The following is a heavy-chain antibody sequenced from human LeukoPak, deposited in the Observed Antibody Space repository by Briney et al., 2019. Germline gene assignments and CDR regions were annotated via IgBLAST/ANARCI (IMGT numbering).Heavy chain of an antibody. CDR3: ARDLEDFDSPANDY. CDR1: GDSISGYY. V-gene: IGHV4-4*07. CDR2: IYAPGSS. J-gene: IGHJ4*02. Sequence: SETLSLTCTVSGDSISGYYWAWIRQPTGKGLEWIGHIYAPGSSNYSPSFKSRVTMSIDMSNNQFSLRLNSVTAADTAMYYCARDLEDFDSPANDYWGQGTHVIVSP. D-gene: IGHD2-15*01.